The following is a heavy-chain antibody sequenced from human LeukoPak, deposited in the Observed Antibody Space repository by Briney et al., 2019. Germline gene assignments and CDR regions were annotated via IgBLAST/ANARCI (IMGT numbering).Heavy chain of an antibody. CDR1: GYTFTTYY. CDR3: ALVNYYDSSGYPPPFDY. CDR2: INPSGGST. J-gene: IGHJ4*02. D-gene: IGHD3-22*01. Sequence: ASVKVSCTPSGYTFTTYYMQSGRQAPGHGLEWMGIINPSGGSTRYTQKFKGRVTMTRDTYTSTVYMELSSLRSEDTAVYDCALVNYYDSSGYPPPFDYWGQGTLVTVSS. V-gene: IGHV1-46*01.